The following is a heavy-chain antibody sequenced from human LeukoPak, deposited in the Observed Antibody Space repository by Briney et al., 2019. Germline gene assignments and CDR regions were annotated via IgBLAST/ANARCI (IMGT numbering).Heavy chain of an antibody. D-gene: IGHD3-22*01. CDR1: GGSFSDYY. CDR2: INHSGST. Sequence: PSETLSLTCAVNGGSFSDYYWSWIRQPPGKGLEWIGEINHSGSTEYNPSLKSRVTMSVDTSKNQFSLKLSSVTAADTAVYYCARYKREYYYDSSGYYYYYYMDVWGKGTTVTISS. J-gene: IGHJ6*03. V-gene: IGHV4-34*01. CDR3: ARYKREYYYDSSGYYYYYYMDV.